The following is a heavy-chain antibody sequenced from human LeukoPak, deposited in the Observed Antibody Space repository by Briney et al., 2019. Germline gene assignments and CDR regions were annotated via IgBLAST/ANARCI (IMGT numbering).Heavy chain of an antibody. CDR3: ARDLAGLLWFGELRPRDWFDP. D-gene: IGHD3-10*01. CDR1: GYTFTSYG. J-gene: IGHJ5*02. Sequence: VASVKVSCKASGYTFTSYGISWVRQAPGQGLEWMGWISAYNGNTNYAQKLQGRVTMTTDTSTSTAYMELRSLRSDDTAMYYCARDLAGLLWFGELRPRDWFDPWGQGTLVTVSS. V-gene: IGHV1-18*01. CDR2: ISAYNGNT.